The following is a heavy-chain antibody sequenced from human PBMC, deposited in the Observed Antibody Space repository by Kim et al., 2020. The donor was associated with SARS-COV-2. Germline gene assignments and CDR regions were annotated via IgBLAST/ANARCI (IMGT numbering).Heavy chain of an antibody. CDR2: MNPNSGNT. CDR1: GYTFTSYD. Sequence: ASVKVSCKASGYTFTSYDINWVRQATGQGLEWMGWMNPNSGNTGYAQKFQGRVTMTRNTSISTAYMELSSLRSEDTAVYYCARVWDWSDPVGGDYWGQGTLVTVSS. J-gene: IGHJ4*02. V-gene: IGHV1-8*01. D-gene: IGHD3-3*01. CDR3: ARVWDWSDPVGGDY.